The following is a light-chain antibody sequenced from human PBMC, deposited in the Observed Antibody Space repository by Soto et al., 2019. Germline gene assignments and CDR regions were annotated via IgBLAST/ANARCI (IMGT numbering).Light chain of an antibody. CDR3: QKYNSAPRT. Sequence: DIQMTQSPSSLSASVGDRVTITCRASQGISNYLAWYQQKPGKVPKLLIYAASTLQSGVPSRFSGSGSGTHFTHTISSLQAEDVATYYCQKYNSAPRTFGQGTKVEIK. CDR1: QGISNY. CDR2: AAS. J-gene: IGKJ1*01. V-gene: IGKV1-27*01.